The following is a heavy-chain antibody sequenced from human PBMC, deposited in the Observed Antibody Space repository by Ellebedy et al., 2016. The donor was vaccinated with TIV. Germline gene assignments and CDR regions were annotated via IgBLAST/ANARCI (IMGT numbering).Heavy chain of an antibody. CDR1: GFTFSSYA. CDR3: PKGQRVVTAPFDY. J-gene: IGHJ4*02. V-gene: IGHV3-23*01. Sequence: GESLKISCAASGFTFSSYAMSWVRQAPGKGLEWVSAISVSGGTKYYADSVKGRFTISRDNSKNTLYLQMNSLRADDTAVYYCPKGQRVVTAPFDYWGQGTLVTVSS. D-gene: IGHD2-21*02. CDR2: ISVSGGTK.